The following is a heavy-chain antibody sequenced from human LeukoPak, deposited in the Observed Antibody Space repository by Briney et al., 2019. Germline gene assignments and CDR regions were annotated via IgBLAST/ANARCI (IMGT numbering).Heavy chain of an antibody. V-gene: IGHV3-74*01. J-gene: IGHJ3*02. Sequence: GGSLRLSCAASGFTFSSYWMHWVRQAPGKGLVWVSRINSDGSNTNYEDSVKGRFTISRDNAKNTLYLQMNSLRAEDTAVYYCAREPIAMADPGGFDIWGQGTMVTVSS. CDR2: INSDGSNT. CDR3: AREPIAMADPGGFDI. D-gene: IGHD6-19*01. CDR1: GFTFSSYW.